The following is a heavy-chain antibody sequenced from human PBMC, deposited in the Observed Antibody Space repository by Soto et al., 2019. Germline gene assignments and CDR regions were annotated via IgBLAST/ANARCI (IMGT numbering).Heavy chain of an antibody. Sequence: GGPLRLSCAASGFTFSSYAMSWFRQAPGKGLEWISAISGSGGSTYYADSVKGRFTISRDNSKNTLYLQMNSLRAEDTAVYYCAGPPGYSSSWGQGTLVTVSS. CDR3: AGPPGYSSS. V-gene: IGHV3-23*01. D-gene: IGHD6-13*01. CDR2: ISGSGGST. J-gene: IGHJ4*02. CDR1: GFTFSSYA.